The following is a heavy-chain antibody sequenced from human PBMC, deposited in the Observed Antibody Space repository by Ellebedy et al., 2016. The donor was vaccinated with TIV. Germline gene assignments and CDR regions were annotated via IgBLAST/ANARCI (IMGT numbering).Heavy chain of an antibody. Sequence: AASVKVSCKVSGYTLTELSMHWVRQAPGKGLEWMGGFDPEDGETIYAQKFQGRVTMTTETSTSIAYMELRGLRSDDTAVYYCARVTTTRVLTPSPKYLEPWGPGTLVIVTS. CDR3: ARVTTTRVLTPSPKYLEP. CDR2: FDPEDGET. V-gene: IGHV1-24*01. CDR1: GYTLTELS. D-gene: IGHD2-21*02. J-gene: IGHJ5*02.